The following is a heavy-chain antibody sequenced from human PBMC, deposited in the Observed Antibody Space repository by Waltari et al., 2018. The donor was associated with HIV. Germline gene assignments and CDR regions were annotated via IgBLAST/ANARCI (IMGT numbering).Heavy chain of an antibody. CDR1: GYSISSEYY. D-gene: IGHD5-18*01. CDR3: GSGSRRGHSHGIDY. J-gene: IGHJ4*02. V-gene: IGHV4-38-2*01. Sequence: QVQLHESGPGMVKPSETLSLTCAVSGYSISSEYYWGWIRQPPGKGLGWIGSASRSGSTYYSPSLKSRVTISLDTSKNQFSLKLNSVAAADTAVYYCGSGSRRGHSHGIDYWGQGTLVTVSS. CDR2: ASRSGST.